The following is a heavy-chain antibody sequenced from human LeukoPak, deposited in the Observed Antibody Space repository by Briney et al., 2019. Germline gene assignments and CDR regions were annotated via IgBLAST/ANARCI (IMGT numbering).Heavy chain of an antibody. CDR1: GFTFSKSA. V-gene: IGHV3-23*01. J-gene: IGHJ4*02. CDR2: ISGSSEST. CDR3: AKGEMATFAH. Sequence: GGSPRLSCAASGFTFSKSAMSWVRQAPGKGLEWVSVISGSSESTYYADSVEGRFTISRDNSKNMLYVQMDSLRGEDTAVYYCAKGEMATFAHWGQGTLVIVSS. D-gene: IGHD5-24*01.